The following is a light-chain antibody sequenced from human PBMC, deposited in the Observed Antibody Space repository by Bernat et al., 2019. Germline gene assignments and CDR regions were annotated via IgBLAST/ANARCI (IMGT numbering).Light chain of an antibody. Sequence: QSALTQPASVSGSPGQSITISCTGTSSDIGAYNYVSWYQQHPGKAPKLVIFDVTRRPSGVSDRFSGSQSGNTASLTISGLQAEDEGDYYCSSYSTTSTSVVFGGGTYLTVL. CDR3: SSYSTTSTSVV. CDR1: SSDIGAYNY. CDR2: DVT. V-gene: IGLV2-14*03. J-gene: IGLJ2*01.